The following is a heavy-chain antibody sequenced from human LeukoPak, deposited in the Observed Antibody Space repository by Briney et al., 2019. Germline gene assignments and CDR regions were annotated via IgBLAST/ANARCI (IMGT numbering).Heavy chain of an antibody. Sequence: TETLSLTCTVSGGSISSYYWSWIRQPAGKGLEWIGRIYTSGSTNYNPSLKSRVTMSVDTSKNQFSLKLSSVTAADTAVYYCARHPTKDPDTAMVIEAFDIWGQGTMVTVSS. CDR1: GGSISSYY. V-gene: IGHV4-4*07. CDR3: ARHPTKDPDTAMVIEAFDI. D-gene: IGHD5-18*01. J-gene: IGHJ3*02. CDR2: IYTSGST.